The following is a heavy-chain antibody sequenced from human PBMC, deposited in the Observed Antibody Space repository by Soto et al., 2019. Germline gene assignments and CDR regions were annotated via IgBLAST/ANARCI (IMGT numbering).Heavy chain of an antibody. J-gene: IGHJ4*02. CDR3: ASQYDSSGYFPFDY. V-gene: IGHV4-4*07. CDR2: IYTSGST. CDR1: GGSISSYY. D-gene: IGHD3-22*01. Sequence: KPSETLSLTCTVSGGSISSYYWSWIRQPAGKGLEWIGRIYTSGSTNYNPSPKSRVTMSVDTSKNQFSLKLSSVTAADTAVYYCASQYDSSGYFPFDYWGQGTLVTVSS.